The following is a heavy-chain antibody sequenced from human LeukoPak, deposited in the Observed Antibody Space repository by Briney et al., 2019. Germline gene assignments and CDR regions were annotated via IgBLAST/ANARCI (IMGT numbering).Heavy chain of an antibody. J-gene: IGHJ4*02. CDR3: ARDSPYLDY. CDR1: GFTFSSNA. V-gene: IGHV3-33*08. CDR2: IWYDGSNK. Sequence: GGSLRLSCAASGFTFSSNAMNWVRQSPGKGLAWVAVIWYDGSNKYYADSVKGRFTISRDNSKNTLHLQLNSLRAEDTAVYYCARDSPYLDYWGQGTLVTVSS.